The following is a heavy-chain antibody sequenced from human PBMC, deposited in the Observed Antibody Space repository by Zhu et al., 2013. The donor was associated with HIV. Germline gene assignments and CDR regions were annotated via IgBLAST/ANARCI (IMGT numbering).Heavy chain of an antibody. CDR2: IIPIFGTA. CDR3: AGSQYYDILTGYYKGWFDP. D-gene: IGHD3-9*01. CDR1: GGTFSSYA. Sequence: QVQLVQSGAEVKKPGSSVKVSCKASGGTFSSYAISWVRQAPGQGLEWMGGIIPIFGTANYAQKFQGRVTITADESTSTAYMELSSLRSEDTAVYYCAGSQYYDILTGYYKGWFDPWGQGTLVTVS. V-gene: IGHV1-69*01. J-gene: IGHJ5*02.